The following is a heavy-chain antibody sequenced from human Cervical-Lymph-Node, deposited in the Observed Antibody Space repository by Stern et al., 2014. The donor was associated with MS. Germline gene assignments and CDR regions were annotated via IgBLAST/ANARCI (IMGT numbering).Heavy chain of an antibody. CDR3: PRVEARDCSGSSCFLFDH. D-gene: IGHD2-15*01. Sequence: VQLVESGAEARKPGQSLKMSCKGSGYTFTNYWIGWVRQMPGKGLEWMGIIYPGDSDIGYSPSFEGQVTFSAVKSTACPHLHWNSLKASDTAIYYCPRVEARDCSGSSCFLFDHWGRGTLVTVSS. V-gene: IGHV5-51*01. CDR2: IYPGDSDI. J-gene: IGHJ4*02. CDR1: GYTFTNYW.